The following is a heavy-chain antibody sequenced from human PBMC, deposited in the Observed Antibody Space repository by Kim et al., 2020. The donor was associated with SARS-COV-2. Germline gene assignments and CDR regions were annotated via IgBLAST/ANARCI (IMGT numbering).Heavy chain of an antibody. V-gene: IGHV5-51*01. J-gene: IGHJ6*02. Sequence: GESLKISCKGSGYSFTSYWIGWVRQMPGKGLEWMGIIYPGDSDTRYSPSFQGQVTISADKSISTAYLQWSSLKASDTAMYYCARLAAAGTYSSYGMDVWGQGTTVTVSS. CDR3: ARLAAAGTYSSYGMDV. D-gene: IGHD6-13*01. CDR1: GYSFTSYW. CDR2: IYPGDSDT.